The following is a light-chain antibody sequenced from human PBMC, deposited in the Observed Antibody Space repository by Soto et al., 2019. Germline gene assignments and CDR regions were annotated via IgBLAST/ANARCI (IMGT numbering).Light chain of an antibody. J-gene: IGKJ2*01. CDR3: QQSYSTPHT. CDR1: QSISSW. CDR2: KAS. V-gene: IGKV1-5*03. Sequence: DIQMTQSPSTLSASVGDRVTITCRASQSISSWLAWYQQKPGKAPKLLIYKASSLESGVPSRFSGSGSGTDFSLTIKSLQPEDFATYYCQQSYSTPHTFGQGTKVDI.